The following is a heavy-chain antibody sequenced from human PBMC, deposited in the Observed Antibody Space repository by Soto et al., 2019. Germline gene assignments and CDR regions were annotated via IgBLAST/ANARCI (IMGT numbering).Heavy chain of an antibody. Sequence: TSETLSLTCTVSGGSISSYYWSWIRQPPGKGLEWIGYIYYSGSTNYNPSLKSRVTISVDTSKNQFSLKLSSVTAADTAVYYCARGGSIFGVHGNWFDPWGQGTLVTVSS. CDR1: GGSISSYY. J-gene: IGHJ5*02. CDR2: IYYSGST. V-gene: IGHV4-59*01. D-gene: IGHD3-3*01. CDR3: ARGGSIFGVHGNWFDP.